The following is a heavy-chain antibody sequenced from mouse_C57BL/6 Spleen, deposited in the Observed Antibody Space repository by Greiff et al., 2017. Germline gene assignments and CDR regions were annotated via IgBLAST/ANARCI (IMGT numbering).Heavy chain of an antibody. V-gene: IGHV1-55*01. J-gene: IGHJ4*01. Sequence: QVQLQQPGAELVKPGASVKMSCKASGYTFTSYWITWVKQRPGQGLEWIGDIHPGSGSTNYNEKFKSKATLTVDTSSSTAYMQLSSLTSEDSAVYYCAKAYYSDAMDYWGQGTSVTVSA. CDR2: IHPGSGST. D-gene: IGHD2-12*01. CDR3: AKAYYSDAMDY. CDR1: GYTFTSYW.